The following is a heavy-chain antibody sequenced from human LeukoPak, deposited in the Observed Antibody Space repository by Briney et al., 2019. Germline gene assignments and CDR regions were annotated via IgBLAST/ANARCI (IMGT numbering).Heavy chain of an antibody. CDR1: GGSISSYY. V-gene: IGHV4-59*01. CDR3: ARVHQYSSSGWFDP. Sequence: SETLSLTCTVSGGSISSYYWSWIRQPPGKGLEWIGYIYYSGSTNYNPSLKSRVTISVDTSKNQFSLELSSVTAADTAVYYCARVHQYSSSGWFDPWGQGTLVTVSS. J-gene: IGHJ5*02. CDR2: IYYSGST. D-gene: IGHD6-13*01.